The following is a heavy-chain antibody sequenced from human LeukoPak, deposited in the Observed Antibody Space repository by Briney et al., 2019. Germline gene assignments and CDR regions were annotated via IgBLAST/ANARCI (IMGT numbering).Heavy chain of an antibody. CDR3: TTVIADPIVVVQAVDY. D-gene: IGHD2-2*01. Sequence: PGGSLRLSCAASGFTFSNAWMSWVRQAPGKGLEWVGRIKSKTDDGTTDYAAPVKGRFTISRDDSKNTLYLQMNSLKTEDTAVYYCTTVIADPIVVVQAVDYWGQGTLVTVSS. CDR1: GFTFSNAW. J-gene: IGHJ4*02. V-gene: IGHV3-15*01. CDR2: IKSKTDDGTT.